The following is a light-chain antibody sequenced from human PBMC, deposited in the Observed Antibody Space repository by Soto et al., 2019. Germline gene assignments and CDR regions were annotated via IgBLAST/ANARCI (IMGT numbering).Light chain of an antibody. CDR1: QSVSNN. CDR2: GAS. Sequence: EIVMTRSPATLSVSPGERATLSCRASQSVSNNLAWYQQKPGQAPRLLIYGASSRATGIPARFSGSGSGTEFTLTISSLQSEDFAVYYCQQYNNWPAMYTFGQGTKLEIK. CDR3: QQYNNWPAMYT. J-gene: IGKJ2*01. V-gene: IGKV3D-15*01.